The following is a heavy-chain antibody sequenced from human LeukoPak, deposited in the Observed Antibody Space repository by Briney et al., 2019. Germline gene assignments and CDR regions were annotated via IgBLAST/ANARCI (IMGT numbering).Heavy chain of an antibody. CDR1: GYTFTSYD. D-gene: IGHD3-10*01. V-gene: IGHV1-69*13. CDR3: ARDNAPYRITMVRGEVWSNRGMDV. CDR2: IIPIFGTA. J-gene: IGHJ6*04. Sequence: GASVKVSCKASGYTFTSYDINWVRQAPGQGLEWMGGIIPIFGTANYAQKFQGRVTITADESTSTAYMELSSLGSEGTAVYYCARDNAPYRITMVRGEVWSNRGMDVWGKGTTVTVSS.